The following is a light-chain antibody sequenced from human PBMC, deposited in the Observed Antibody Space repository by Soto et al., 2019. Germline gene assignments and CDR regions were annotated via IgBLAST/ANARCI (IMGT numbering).Light chain of an antibody. V-gene: IGLV2-14*01. CDR3: SSYTSSSTWV. CDR2: EVS. J-gene: IGLJ3*02. Sequence: QSALTQPASVSGSPGQSITISCTGTSSDVGGYNYVSWFQHHPGKAPKLMIYEVSNRPSGVSNRFSGSKSGNTASLTISGLQAEDEADYYGSSYTSSSTWVFGGGTKLTVL. CDR1: SSDVGGYNY.